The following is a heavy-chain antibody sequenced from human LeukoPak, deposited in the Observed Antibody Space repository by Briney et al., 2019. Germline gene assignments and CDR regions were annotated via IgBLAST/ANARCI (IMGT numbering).Heavy chain of an antibody. D-gene: IGHD3/OR15-3a*01. Sequence: PSETLSFSCTVSGGSISSYYWSWIRQPPGKGLEWIGCIYYSGSTNYNPSLKSRVTISVDTSKNQFSLKLSSVTAADTAVYYCVRGGSSGFWTFDYWGQGTLVTVSS. J-gene: IGHJ4*02. V-gene: IGHV4-59*08. CDR3: VRGGSSGFWTFDY. CDR2: IYYSGST. CDR1: GGSISSYY.